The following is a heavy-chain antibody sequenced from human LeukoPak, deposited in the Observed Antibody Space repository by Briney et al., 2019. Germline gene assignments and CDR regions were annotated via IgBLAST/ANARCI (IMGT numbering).Heavy chain of an antibody. D-gene: IGHD1-1*01. Sequence: ASVKVSCKVSGYSLSDLSIHWVRHVAAKGLEWMGGFEPEEGAHGETIFAQKFEDRLTLTEDTSADTAYMELVRLTSEDTAVYYCATDRLEIYAPHIWGQGTAVTVSS. CDR3: ATDRLEIYAPHI. CDR1: GYSLSDLS. V-gene: IGHV1-24*01. J-gene: IGHJ3*02. CDR2: FEPEEGAHGET.